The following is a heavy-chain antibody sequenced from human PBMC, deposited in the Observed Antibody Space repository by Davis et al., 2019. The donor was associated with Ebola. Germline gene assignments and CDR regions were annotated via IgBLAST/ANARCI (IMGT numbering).Heavy chain of an antibody. CDR3: ARGRDFWRN. CDR2: INHSGST. D-gene: IGHD3-3*01. V-gene: IGHV4-34*01. Sequence: SEPLSPTCAVYAGSFSAYYWNWIRQPPGKGLEWIGEINHSGSTNYNPSLKSRVTISVDTSKNQFSLKLSSVTAADTAVYYCARGRDFWRNWGQGTLVTVSS. CDR1: AGSFSAYY. J-gene: IGHJ4*02.